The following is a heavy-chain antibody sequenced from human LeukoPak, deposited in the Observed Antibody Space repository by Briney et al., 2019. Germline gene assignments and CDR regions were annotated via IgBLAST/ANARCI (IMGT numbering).Heavy chain of an antibody. D-gene: IGHD2-21*02. CDR1: GGTFSSYA. CDR3: ARESHIVVVTASFDY. V-gene: IGHV1-2*02. CDR2: INPNSGGT. J-gene: IGHJ4*02. Sequence: ASVRVSCKASGGTFSSYAISWVRQAPGQGLEWMGWINPNSGGTNYAQKFQGRVTMTRDTSISTAYMELSRLRSDDTAVYYCARESHIVVVTASFDYWGQGTLVTVSS.